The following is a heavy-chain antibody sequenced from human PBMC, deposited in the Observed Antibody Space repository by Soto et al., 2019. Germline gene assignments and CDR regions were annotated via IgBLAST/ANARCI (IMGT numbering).Heavy chain of an antibody. J-gene: IGHJ6*02. CDR3: ARPGYCSDGSCYRTSHYYFYYGMDV. D-gene: IGHD2-15*01. Sequence: SETLSLTCTVSGGSISSGNYYWGWIRQPPGKGLEWIGSIDYSGSTYYNPSLKSRVTISVDTSKNQFSLKLSSVTAADTAVYYCARPGYCSDGSCYRTSHYYFYYGMDVWGQGTTVTVSS. CDR2: IDYSGST. CDR1: GGSISSGNYY. V-gene: IGHV4-39*01.